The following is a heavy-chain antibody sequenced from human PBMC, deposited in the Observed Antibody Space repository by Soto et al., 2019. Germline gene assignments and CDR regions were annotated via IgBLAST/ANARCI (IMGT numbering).Heavy chain of an antibody. J-gene: IGHJ5*02. Sequence: SETLSLTCTVSGGSISSSSYYWGWIRQPPGKGLEWIGSIYYSGSTYYNPSLKSRVTISVDTSKNQFSLKLSSVTAADTAVYYCAHSLIGYYYDSSGSNWFDPWGQGTLVTVSS. D-gene: IGHD3-22*01. CDR3: AHSLIGYYYDSSGSNWFDP. CDR2: IYYSGST. CDR1: GGSISSSSYY. V-gene: IGHV4-39*01.